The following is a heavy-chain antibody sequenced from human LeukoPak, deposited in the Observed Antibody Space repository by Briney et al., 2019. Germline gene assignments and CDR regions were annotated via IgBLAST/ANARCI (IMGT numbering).Heavy chain of an antibody. CDR3: ARARNYYDSSGSRNAFDI. D-gene: IGHD3-22*01. Sequence: GGSLRLSCAASGFIFSSYWMHWVRQAPGKGLVWVSRINSDGSSTSYADSVKGRFTISRDNAKNTLYLQMNSLRAEDTAVYYCARARNYYDSSGSRNAFDIWGQGTMVTVSS. CDR2: INSDGSST. V-gene: IGHV3-74*01. J-gene: IGHJ3*02. CDR1: GFIFSSYW.